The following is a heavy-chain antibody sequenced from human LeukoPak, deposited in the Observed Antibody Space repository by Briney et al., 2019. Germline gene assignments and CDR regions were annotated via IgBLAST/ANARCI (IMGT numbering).Heavy chain of an antibody. CDR3: ARDQSWIMITFGGVIADMDV. CDR2: ISAYNGNT. CDR1: GYTFTSYG. V-gene: IGHV1-18*01. D-gene: IGHD3-16*02. Sequence: ASVKVSCKASGYTFTSYGISWVRQAPGQGLEWMGWISAYNGNTNYAQKLQGRVTMTTDTSTSTAYMELRSLGSDDTAVYYCARDQSWIMITFGGVIADMDVWGKGTTVTVSS. J-gene: IGHJ6*03.